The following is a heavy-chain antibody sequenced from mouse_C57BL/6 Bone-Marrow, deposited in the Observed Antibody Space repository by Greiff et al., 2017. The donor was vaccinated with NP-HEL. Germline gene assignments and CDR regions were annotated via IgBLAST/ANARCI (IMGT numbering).Heavy chain of an antibody. CDR3: ARHERLYEGAMDY. V-gene: IGHV1-62-2*01. D-gene: IGHD6-2*01. J-gene: IGHJ4*01. CDR1: GYTFTEYT. Sequence: QVQLQQSGAELVKPGASVKLSCKASGYTFTEYTIHWVKQRSGQGLEWIGWVYPGSGGLKYNEKFEDNARLTADKSSSTVYMELSRLTSEDSAVYVCARHERLYEGAMDYWGQGTSVTVSS. CDR2: VYPGSGGL.